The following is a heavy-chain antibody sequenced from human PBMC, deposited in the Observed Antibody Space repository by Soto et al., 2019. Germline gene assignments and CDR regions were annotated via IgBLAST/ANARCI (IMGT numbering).Heavy chain of an antibody. Sequence: ASVKGSWKVFGNTPTEIFMHWGRQAPGKGLEWMGGFDPEDGETIYAQKFQGRVTMTEDTSTDTAYMELSSLRSEDTAVYYCATYQLLFDDFDYWGQGTLVTVSS. CDR2: FDPEDGET. J-gene: IGHJ4*02. CDR1: GNTPTEIF. V-gene: IGHV1-24*01. D-gene: IGHD2-2*01. CDR3: ATYQLLFDDFDY.